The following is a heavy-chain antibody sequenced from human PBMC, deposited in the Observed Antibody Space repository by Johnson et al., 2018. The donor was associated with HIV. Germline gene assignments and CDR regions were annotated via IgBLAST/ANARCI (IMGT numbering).Heavy chain of an antibody. V-gene: IGHV3-23*04. D-gene: IGHD3-10*01. CDR1: GFTFEDYA. Sequence: VQLVESGGALVQPGRSLRLSCVASGFTFEDYAMYWVRQAPGKGLEWVSAISGSGGSTYYADSVKGRFTISRDNSKNTLYLQMNSLRAEDTAVYYCAKRNYGSGGNAFDIWGQGTMVTVSS. CDR2: ISGSGGST. J-gene: IGHJ3*02. CDR3: AKRNYGSGGNAFDI.